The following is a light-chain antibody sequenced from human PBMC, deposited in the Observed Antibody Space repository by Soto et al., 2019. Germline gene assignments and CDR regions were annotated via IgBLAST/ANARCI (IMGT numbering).Light chain of an antibody. J-gene: IGKJ1*01. CDR2: GAS. CDR3: QQYGSSPRS. CDR1: QSVSSSY. Sequence: DIVLTQSPGTLSLSPGERATLSCRASQSVSSSYLAWYQQKPGQAPSLLIYGASSRATGIPDRFSGSGSGTDFTLTISRQEPEDYAVYYCQQYGSSPRSCGQGTKVEIK. V-gene: IGKV3-20*01.